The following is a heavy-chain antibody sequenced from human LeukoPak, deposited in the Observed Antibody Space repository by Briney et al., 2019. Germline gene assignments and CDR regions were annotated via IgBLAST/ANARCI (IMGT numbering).Heavy chain of an antibody. D-gene: IGHD6-13*01. V-gene: IGHV1-8*01. CDR3: ARGQFIGSWYYYYGMDV. Sequence: ASVKVSCKASGYTFTSYDINWVRQATGQGLEWMGWMNTNSGNTGYAQKFQGRVTMTRNTSISTAYMELSSLRSEDTAVYYCARGQFIGSWYYYYGMDVWGQGTTVTVSS. J-gene: IGHJ6*02. CDR2: MNTNSGNT. CDR1: GYTFTSYD.